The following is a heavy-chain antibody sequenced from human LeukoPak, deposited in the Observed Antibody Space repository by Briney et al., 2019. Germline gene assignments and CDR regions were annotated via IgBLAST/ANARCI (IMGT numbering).Heavy chain of an antibody. CDR3: VKDRLRFSY. CDR1: GFTFSASG. D-gene: IGHD3-16*01. V-gene: IGHV3-7*03. CDR2: IKEDGNEK. J-gene: IGHJ4*02. Sequence: GGSLRLSCTASGFTFSASGMSWVRQAPGKGLEWVANIKEDGNEKCYVDSVKGRFTISRDNAKNSLYLQMNSLRAEDTAVYYCVKDRLRFSYWGQGTLVTVSS.